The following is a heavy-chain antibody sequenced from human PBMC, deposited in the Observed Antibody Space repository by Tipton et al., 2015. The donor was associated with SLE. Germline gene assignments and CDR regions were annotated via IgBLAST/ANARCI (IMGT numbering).Heavy chain of an antibody. CDR3: ASGEGYFDY. Sequence: TLSLTCTVSGGSISSSSYHWGWIRQPPGKGLEWIGNINYSGSTYYNPSLKSRVTISVDTSKNQFSLNLSSVTAADTAVYYCASGEGYFDYWGQGTLVTVSS. CDR2: INYSGST. J-gene: IGHJ4*02. CDR1: GGSISSSSYH. V-gene: IGHV4-39*01.